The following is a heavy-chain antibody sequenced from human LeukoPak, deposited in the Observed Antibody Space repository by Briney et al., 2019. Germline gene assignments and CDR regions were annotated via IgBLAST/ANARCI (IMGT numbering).Heavy chain of an antibody. Sequence: GASVKVSCKASGYTFTGYYMHWVRQAPGQGLEWMGWISAYNGNTNYPQKLQGKVPMTIETSTRTAYMELRSLRSDDTAVYYCARGGSYLNAFDIWGQGTMVTVSS. V-gene: IGHV1-18*04. CDR2: ISAYNGNT. D-gene: IGHD1-26*01. CDR1: GYTFTGYY. CDR3: ARGGSYLNAFDI. J-gene: IGHJ3*02.